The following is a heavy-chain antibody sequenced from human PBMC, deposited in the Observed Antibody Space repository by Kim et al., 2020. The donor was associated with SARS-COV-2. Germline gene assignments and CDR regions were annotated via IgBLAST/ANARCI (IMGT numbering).Heavy chain of an antibody. CDR1: GGTFSSYA. J-gene: IGHJ4*02. Sequence: SVKVSCKASGGTFSSYAISWVRQAPGQGLGWMGGIIPIFGTANYAQKFQGRVTITADESTSTAYMELSSLRSEDTAVYYCASCIYDFWSGYFLYYFDYWGQGTLVTVSS. V-gene: IGHV1-69*13. CDR3: ASCIYDFWSGYFLYYFDY. D-gene: IGHD3-3*01. CDR2: IIPIFGTA.